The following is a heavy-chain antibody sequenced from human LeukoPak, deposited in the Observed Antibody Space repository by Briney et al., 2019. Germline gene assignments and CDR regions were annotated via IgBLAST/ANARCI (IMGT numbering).Heavy chain of an antibody. D-gene: IGHD3-22*01. CDR3: ARDPFPHAINYYDSSGYA. J-gene: IGHJ5*02. V-gene: IGHV4-30-4*08. CDR1: GGSISSGDYY. Sequence: SETLSLTCTVSGGSISSGDYYWSWIRQPPGKGLEWIGYIYYSGSTYYNPSLKSRVTISVDTSKNQFSLKLSSVTAADTAVYYCARDPFPHAINYYDSSGYAWGQRTLVTVSS. CDR2: IYYSGST.